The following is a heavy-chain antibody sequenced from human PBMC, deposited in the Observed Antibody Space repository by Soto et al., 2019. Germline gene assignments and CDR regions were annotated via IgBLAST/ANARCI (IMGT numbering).Heavy chain of an antibody. CDR3: VKVHSDSYYYFDY. Sequence: EVQLLESGGGLVQPGGSLRLSCAASGFTCSFCAMNWVRQAPGKGLEGVSSIRGSGGDTYYADSVKGRFTISMDNSKTTLYLQMNSLRVEDTAVYYCVKVHSDSYYYFDYWGQGTLVTVSS. D-gene: IGHD3-22*01. CDR2: IRGSGGDT. CDR1: GFTCSFCA. J-gene: IGHJ4*02. V-gene: IGHV3-23*01.